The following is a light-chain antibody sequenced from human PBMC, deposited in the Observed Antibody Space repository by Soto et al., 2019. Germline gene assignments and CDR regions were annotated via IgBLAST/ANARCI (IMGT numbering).Light chain of an antibody. J-gene: IGLJ1*01. V-gene: IGLV2-11*01. CDR1: SSDVGGYNF. CDR2: DVI. Sequence: QSALTQPRSVSGSPGQSVTISCTGTSSDVGGYNFVSWFQQHPGKAPKLIIYDVIKRPSGVPDRFSGSKSGNTASLTISGLQAEDESDYYCCSYAGSYTHVFGSGTKLTVL. CDR3: CSYAGSYTHV.